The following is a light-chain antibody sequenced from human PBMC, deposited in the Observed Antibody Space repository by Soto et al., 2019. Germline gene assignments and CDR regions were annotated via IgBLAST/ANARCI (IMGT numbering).Light chain of an antibody. CDR1: HICLYRSNNKNY. CDR3: QQYYSTPIT. CDR2: WAS. V-gene: IGKV4-1*01. J-gene: IGKJ5*01. Sequence: DIVMTQSPDSLSVSLCERDAIHCKSMHICLYRSNNKNYLAWYQQKPGQPPKLLIYWASTRESGVPDRFSGSGSGTDFTLTISSLQAEDVAVYYCQQYYSTPITFGQRTRLEIK.